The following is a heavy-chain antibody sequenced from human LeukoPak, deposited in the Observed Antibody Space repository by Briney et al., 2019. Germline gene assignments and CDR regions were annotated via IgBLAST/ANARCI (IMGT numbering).Heavy chain of an antibody. J-gene: IGHJ6*02. CDR1: GFTFGSYA. V-gene: IGHV3-30-3*01. Sequence: PGGSLRLSCAASGFTFGSYAMHWVRQAPGKGLEWVAVISYDGSNKYYADSVKGRFTISRDNSKNTLYLQMNSLRAEDTAVYYCARSSTYYGMDVWGQGTTVTVSS. CDR2: ISYDGSNK. CDR3: ARSSTYYGMDV.